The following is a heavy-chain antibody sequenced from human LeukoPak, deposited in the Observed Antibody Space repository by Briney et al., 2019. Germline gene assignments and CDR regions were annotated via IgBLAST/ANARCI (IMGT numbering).Heavy chain of an antibody. J-gene: IGHJ4*02. Sequence: SETLSLTCTVSGGSISSYYWSWIRQPAGKGLEWIGRIYTSGSTNYNPSLKSRVTISVDKSKNQFSLKLSSVTAADTAVYYCARGELGYCSSTSCPHFDYWGQGALVTVSS. CDR3: ARGELGYCSSTSCPHFDY. CDR1: GGSISSYY. V-gene: IGHV4-4*07. D-gene: IGHD2-2*01. CDR2: IYTSGST.